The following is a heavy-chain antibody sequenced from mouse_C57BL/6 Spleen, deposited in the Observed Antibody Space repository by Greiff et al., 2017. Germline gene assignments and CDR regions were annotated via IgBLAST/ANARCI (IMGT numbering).Heavy chain of an antibody. CDR3: AKRFNTTVVATGDY. Sequence: QVQLKESGPGLVAPSQSLSITCTVSGFSLTSYGVSWVSQPPGKGLEWLGVIWGDGSTNYHSALIYRLSISKDNSKRQVFLKLNSLQTTDTATYYCAKRFNTTVVATGDYWGQGTSVTVSS. D-gene: IGHD1-1*01. CDR2: IWGDGST. J-gene: IGHJ4*01. V-gene: IGHV2-3*01. CDR1: GFSLTSYG.